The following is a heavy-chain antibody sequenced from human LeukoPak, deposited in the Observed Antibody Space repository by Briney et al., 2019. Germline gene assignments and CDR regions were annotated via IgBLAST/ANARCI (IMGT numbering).Heavy chain of an antibody. D-gene: IGHD2-2*02. V-gene: IGHV1-2*02. Sequence: ASVTASFKSSGYTFTCYYIYWVRQAPGQGLEWMGWINPNSGGTNYAQKFQGRVAMTRDTSVNTAYMELSRLRSDDTAVYYCARVDSEYCSSTSCYKWFDPWGQGTLVTVSS. CDR2: INPNSGGT. CDR1: GYTFTCYY. CDR3: ARVDSEYCSSTSCYKWFDP. J-gene: IGHJ5*02.